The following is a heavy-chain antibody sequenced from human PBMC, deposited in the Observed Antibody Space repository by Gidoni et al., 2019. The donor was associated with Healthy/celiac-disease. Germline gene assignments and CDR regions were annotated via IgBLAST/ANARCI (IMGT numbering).Heavy chain of an antibody. CDR1: GATFSSYA. V-gene: IGHV1-69*06. Sequence: QVQLVQSGAEVKKPWSSVNVSCKASGATFSSYAISWVRQAPGQGLEWMGGIIPSFGTANYAQKFQGRVTITADKSTSTAYIELSSLRSEDTAVYYCARVSDSSDWDFDYWGQGTLVTVSS. J-gene: IGHJ4*02. CDR3: ARVSDSSDWDFDY. D-gene: IGHD3-22*01. CDR2: IIPSFGTA.